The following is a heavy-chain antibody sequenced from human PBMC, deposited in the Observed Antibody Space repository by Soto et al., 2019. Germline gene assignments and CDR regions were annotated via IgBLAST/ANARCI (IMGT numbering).Heavy chain of an antibody. CDR3: AKDRVGMMYAIGDS. CDR2: ITGSDGSA. V-gene: IGHV3-23*01. D-gene: IGHD2-8*01. CDR1: GFSFSSYA. J-gene: IGHJ4*02. Sequence: EVQLLESGGGLVQPGGSLRLSCAASGFSFSSYAMSWVRQAPGKGLEWVSGITGSDGSAYYAESVRGRITISRDNSKNTLYLHMNGLRPDDTAVYYCAKDRVGMMYAIGDSWGQGTLVTVSS.